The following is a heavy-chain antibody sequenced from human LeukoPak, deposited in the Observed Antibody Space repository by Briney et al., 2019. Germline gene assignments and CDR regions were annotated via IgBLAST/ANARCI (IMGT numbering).Heavy chain of an antibody. J-gene: IGHJ5*02. Sequence: PGGSLRLSCVASGFIFENFAIHWVRQAPGKGLEWVAFIRYDGSNKYYAESVKGRFTISRDNSKNTLYLQMNSLRAEDTAVYYCAKDLEMATKSDNWFDPWGQGTLVTVSS. CDR2: IRYDGSNK. D-gene: IGHD5-24*01. CDR1: GFIFENFA. V-gene: IGHV3-30*02. CDR3: AKDLEMATKSDNWFDP.